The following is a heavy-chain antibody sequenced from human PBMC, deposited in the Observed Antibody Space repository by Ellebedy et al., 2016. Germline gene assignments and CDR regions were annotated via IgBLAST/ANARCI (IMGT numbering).Heavy chain of an antibody. CDR1: GFTFSDYY. J-gene: IGHJ4*02. D-gene: IGHD6-13*01. CDR3: AKDSLPRAAAGTVLSY. V-gene: IGHV3-7*03. CDR2: IKQDGSEK. Sequence: GGSLRLXCAASGFTFSDYYMSWIRQAPGKGLEWVANIKQDGSEKYYVDSVKGRFTISRDNAKNSLYLQMNSLRAEDTALYYCAKDSLPRAAAGTVLSYWGQGTLVTVSS.